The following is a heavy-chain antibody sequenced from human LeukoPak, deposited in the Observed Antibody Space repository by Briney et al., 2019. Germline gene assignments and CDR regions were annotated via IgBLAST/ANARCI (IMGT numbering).Heavy chain of an antibody. J-gene: IGHJ4*02. CDR2: IYYNGNT. CDR3: ARDPCGGDCYSAFDY. D-gene: IGHD2-21*02. CDR1: GGSISSSSYY. Sequence: SETLSLTCTVSGGSISSSSYYWGWIRQPPGKGLEWIGSIYYNGNTYYNPSLKSRVTISVDTSKNQFSLKLSSVTAADTAVYYCARDPCGGDCYSAFDYWGQGALVTVSS. V-gene: IGHV4-39*07.